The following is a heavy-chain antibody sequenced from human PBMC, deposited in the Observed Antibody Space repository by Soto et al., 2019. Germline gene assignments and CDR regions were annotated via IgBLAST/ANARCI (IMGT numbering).Heavy chain of an antibody. CDR2: ISPIFGTA. V-gene: IGHV1-69*06. Sequence: SVKVSCKASGGTFSSYAISWVRQAPGQGLEWMGGISPIFGTANYAQKFQGRVTITADKSTSTAYMELSSLRSEDTAVYYCASTDCSSTSCYDGYYYYGMDVWGQGTTVTVSS. D-gene: IGHD2-2*01. CDR1: GGTFSSYA. J-gene: IGHJ6*02. CDR3: ASTDCSSTSCYDGYYYYGMDV.